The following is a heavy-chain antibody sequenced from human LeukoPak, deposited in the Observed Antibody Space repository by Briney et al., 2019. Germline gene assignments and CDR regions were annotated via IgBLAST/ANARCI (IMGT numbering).Heavy chain of an antibody. Sequence: GGSLRLSCAASGFTFSNYAMTWVRQAPGKGLEWVSGIGGSGAGTYYADSVKGRFTISRDNAKNSLYLQMNSLRAEDTAVYYCARDPCSSTSCYSQYYFDYWGQGTLVTVSS. CDR2: IGGSGAGT. CDR1: GFTFSNYA. J-gene: IGHJ4*02. D-gene: IGHD2-2*02. CDR3: ARDPCSSTSCYSQYYFDY. V-gene: IGHV3-23*01.